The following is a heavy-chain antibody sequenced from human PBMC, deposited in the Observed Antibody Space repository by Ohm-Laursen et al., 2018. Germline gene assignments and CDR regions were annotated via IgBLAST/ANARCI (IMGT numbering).Heavy chain of an antibody. J-gene: IGHJ3*02. CDR3: ARVIAVGAFDI. D-gene: IGHD6-19*01. Sequence: SETLSLTCTVSGGSISSYYWSWIRQPPGKGLEWIGYIYYSGSTDYNPSLKSRVTLSVDPPKNQFSPKLSSVTAADTAVYYCARVIAVGAFDIWGQGTMVTVSS. CDR1: GGSISSYY. CDR2: IYYSGST. V-gene: IGHV4-59*01.